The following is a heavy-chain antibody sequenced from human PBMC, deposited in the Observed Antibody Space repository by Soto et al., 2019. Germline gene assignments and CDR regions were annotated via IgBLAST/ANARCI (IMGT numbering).Heavy chain of an antibody. J-gene: IGHJ6*02. CDR2: IRSKAYGGTT. V-gene: IGHV3-49*03. D-gene: IGHD2-2*01. CDR1: GFTFGDYA. CDR3: TRDDLLGYCSSTSCPRYYYYGMDV. Sequence: PGGSLRLYCTASGFTFGDYAMSWFRQAPGKGLGWVGFIRSKAYGGTTGYAASVKGRFTISRDDSKSIAYLQMNSLKAEDTAVYYCTRDDLLGYCSSTSCPRYYYYGMDVWGQGTTVTVSS.